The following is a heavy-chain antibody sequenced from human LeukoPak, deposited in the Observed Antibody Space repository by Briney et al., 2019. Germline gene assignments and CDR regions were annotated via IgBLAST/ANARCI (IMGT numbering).Heavy chain of an antibody. CDR1: GFTFSSYA. J-gene: IGHJ4*02. Sequence: GGSLRLSCAASGFTFSSYAMSWVRQAPGKGLECVSAISDSGDKTDYADSVRGRFTIYRDNSKDTLYLQMNSLGAADTAVYYCAKDGGGYCNNSSCWGQGTLVTVSS. CDR3: AKDGGGYCNNSSC. CDR2: ISDSGDKT. V-gene: IGHV3-23*01. D-gene: IGHD2-2*01.